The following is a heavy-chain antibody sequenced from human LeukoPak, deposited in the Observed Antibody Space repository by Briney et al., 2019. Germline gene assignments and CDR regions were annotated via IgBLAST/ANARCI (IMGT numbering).Heavy chain of an antibody. CDR1: GYTFTGYY. CDR2: INPNSGGT. CDR3: ARVVNWGGAGRHFDL. D-gene: IGHD3-16*01. Sequence: ASVKVSCKASGYTFTGYYMHWVRQAPGQGLEWMGWINPNSGGTNYAQKFQGRVTMTRDTSISTAYMELSRLRSDDTAVYYCARVVNWGGAGRHFDLWGRGTLLTVSS. J-gene: IGHJ2*01. V-gene: IGHV1-2*02.